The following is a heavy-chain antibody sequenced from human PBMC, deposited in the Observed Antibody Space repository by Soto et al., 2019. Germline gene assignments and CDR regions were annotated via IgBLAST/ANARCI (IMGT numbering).Heavy chain of an antibody. CDR2: IIPILGIA. V-gene: IGHV1-69*02. D-gene: IGHD3-3*01. CDR1: GGTFSSYT. J-gene: IGHJ4*02. CDR3: AILPGAVLRFLEWLT. Sequence: QVQLVQSGAEVKKPGSSVKVSCKASGGTFSSYTISWVRQAPGQGLEWMGRIIPILGIANYAQKFQGRVTITADKSTSTAYMELCSLRSEDTAVYYYAILPGAVLRFLEWLTWGQGTLVTVSS.